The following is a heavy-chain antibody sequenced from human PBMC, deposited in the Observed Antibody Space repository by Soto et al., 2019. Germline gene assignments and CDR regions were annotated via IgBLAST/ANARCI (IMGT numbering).Heavy chain of an antibody. CDR2: IFPGDSDT. CDR1: GYNFAGYW. J-gene: IGHJ6*02. V-gene: IGHV5-51*01. Sequence: PGECLKISCKTSGYNFAGYWIGWVRQMPGKGLEWLGIIFPGDSDTKYSPSFQGQVIISADKSIRTAYLQWSSLKASDTAIYYCAGQSGMDVWGQGTTVTVSS. D-gene: IGHD5-12*01. CDR3: AGQSGMDV.